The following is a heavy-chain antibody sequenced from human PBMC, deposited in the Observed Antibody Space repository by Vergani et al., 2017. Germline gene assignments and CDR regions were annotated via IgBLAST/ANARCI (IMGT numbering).Heavy chain of an antibody. D-gene: IGHD3-16*01. Sequence: QVQLQESGPGLVKPSQTLSLTCTVSGGSISSGGYYWSWIRQHPGKGLEWIGYIYYSGSTYYNPSLKSRVTISVDTSKNQFSLKLSSVTAADTAVYYCARGEIQGGKNYYYYYYMDVWGKGTTVTVSS. V-gene: IGHV4-31*03. CDR3: ARGEIQGGKNYYYYYYMDV. CDR1: GGSISSGGYY. J-gene: IGHJ6*03. CDR2: IYYSGST.